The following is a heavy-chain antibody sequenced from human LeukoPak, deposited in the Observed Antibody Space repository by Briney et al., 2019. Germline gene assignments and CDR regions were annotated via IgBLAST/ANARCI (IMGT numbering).Heavy chain of an antibody. CDR1: GFTFSSYG. CDR2: ILEDGNKK. Sequence: GGSLRLSCAASGFTFSSYGMHWVRQAPGKGLEWVAVILEDGNKKYYADSVKGRFTISRDNSKNTLYLQMNSLRAEDTALYYCASGRYGDLYDYWGQGILVSVSS. J-gene: IGHJ4*02. CDR3: ASGRYGDLYDY. D-gene: IGHD4-17*01. V-gene: IGHV3-30*03.